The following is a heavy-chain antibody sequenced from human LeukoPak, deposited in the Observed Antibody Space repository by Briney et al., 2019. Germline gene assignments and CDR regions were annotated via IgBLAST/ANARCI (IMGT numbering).Heavy chain of an antibody. CDR3: ARGRDSRGYQFMGFDS. Sequence: SETLSLTCTVSGGSISSGNYYWSWIRQPAGKGLEWIGRIWTDGAPSYRPSLKSRVTISVDTSKNQFSLRLSSVTAADTAVYYCARGRDSRGYQFMGFDSWGQGTLVTVSS. CDR1: GGSISSGNYY. D-gene: IGHD3-22*01. CDR2: IWTDGAP. V-gene: IGHV4-61*02. J-gene: IGHJ4*02.